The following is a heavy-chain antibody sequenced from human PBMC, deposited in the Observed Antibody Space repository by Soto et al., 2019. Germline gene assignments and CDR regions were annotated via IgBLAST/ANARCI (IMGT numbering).Heavy chain of an antibody. J-gene: IGHJ4*02. Sequence: QVQLVQSGAEVKKPGASVKVSCKASGYTFTTYAIHWVRQAPGQRLEWMGWINAGNGNTKYSQKFQGRVTITRDTSALTAYMELSSLRSEDTAVYYCARMGSGFYWYYWGQGTLVTVSS. CDR3: ARMGSGFYWYY. CDR1: GYTFTTYA. D-gene: IGHD1-26*01. CDR2: INAGNGNT. V-gene: IGHV1-3*01.